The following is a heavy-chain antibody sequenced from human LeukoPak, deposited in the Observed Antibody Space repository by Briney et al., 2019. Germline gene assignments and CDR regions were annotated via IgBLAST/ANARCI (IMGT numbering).Heavy chain of an antibody. CDR2: ISYDGSNK. V-gene: IGHV3-30*03. Sequence: PGGSLRLSCAASGFTFSSYGMHWVRQAPGKGLEWVAVISYDGSNKHYADSVKGRFTISRDNSKNTLYLQMHSLRAEDTAVYFCVRDNPRCCGVVPANIDDYWGQGTLVTVSS. J-gene: IGHJ4*02. CDR1: GFTFSSYG. D-gene: IGHD2-15*01. CDR3: VRDNPRCCGVVPANIDDY.